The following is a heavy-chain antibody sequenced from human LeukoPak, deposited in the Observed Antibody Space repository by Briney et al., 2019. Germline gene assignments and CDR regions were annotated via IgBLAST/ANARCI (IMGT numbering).Heavy chain of an antibody. CDR3: ARGGSYWDS. V-gene: IGHV4-39*06. J-gene: IGHJ4*02. CDR2: IYFSGRT. D-gene: IGHD3-10*01. Sequence: PSETLTLTCTVSGGTISVTSYYWGWIRPSPGREPEWIGSIYFSGRTHYNPSLESRVTISVDTSNNQFPLRLNSVTAADTAVYYCARGGSYWDSWGQGTLVTVSS. CDR1: GGTISVTSYY.